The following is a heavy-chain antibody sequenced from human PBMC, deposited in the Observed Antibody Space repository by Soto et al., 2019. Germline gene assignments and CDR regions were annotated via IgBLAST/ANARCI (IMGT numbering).Heavy chain of an antibody. D-gene: IGHD3-10*01. CDR1: GGTFSSYT. CDR3: ARGGGRSGSYSDFEY. CDR2: IIPILGIA. Sequence: QVQLVQSGAEVKKPGSSVKVSCKASGGTFSSYTISWVRQAPGQVLEWMGRIIPILGIANNAQKFQGRVPITGDKYTRTDYLELSRPRCEDTAVYYCARGGGRSGSYSDFEYWGQGTLVTVSS. V-gene: IGHV1-69*02. J-gene: IGHJ4*02.